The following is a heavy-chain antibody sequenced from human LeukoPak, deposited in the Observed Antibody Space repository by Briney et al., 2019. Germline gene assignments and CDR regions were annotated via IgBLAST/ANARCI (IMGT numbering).Heavy chain of an antibody. J-gene: IGHJ6*02. CDR3: AKDLGVYCSSTSCADYYYYYGMDV. Sequence: GRSLRLSCAASGFTFSSYGMHWVRQAPGKGLEWVAVISYDGSNKYYADSVKGRFTISRDNSKNTLYLQMNSLRAEDTAVYYCAKDLGVYCSSTSCADYYYYYGMDVWGQGTTVTVSS. CDR1: GFTFSSYG. D-gene: IGHD2-2*01. V-gene: IGHV3-30*18. CDR2: ISYDGSNK.